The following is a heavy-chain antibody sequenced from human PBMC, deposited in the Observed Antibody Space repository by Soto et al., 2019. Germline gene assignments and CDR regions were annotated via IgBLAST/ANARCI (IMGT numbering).Heavy chain of an antibody. D-gene: IGHD3-10*01. Sequence: EVQLLESGGGLVQPGQSLRLSCVASGFTFTTFGMIWVRQAPGKGLEWVSGISSNGGSTYYADSVEGRFTISRDNSKNTLYLQLNSLRVDDTALFYCAKRQRGDGFAVDFWGRGTLVTVSS. CDR3: AKRQRGDGFAVDF. V-gene: IGHV3-23*01. CDR2: ISSNGGST. J-gene: IGHJ4*02. CDR1: GFTFTTFG.